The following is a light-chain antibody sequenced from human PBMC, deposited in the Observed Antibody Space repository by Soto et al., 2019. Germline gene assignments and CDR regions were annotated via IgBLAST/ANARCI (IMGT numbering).Light chain of an antibody. V-gene: IGKV4-1*01. Sequence: VVMTQSPDSLAVSLGEPPTINFKSSQTGLHSSNNENSVAWYQQKAGQRPQXLIYRASIRESGVPDRFSGSGSGTDFTLTISSLKAEDVAVYYCQQYYTGIAFGQGTRLEIK. CDR2: RAS. CDR1: QTGLHSSNNENS. J-gene: IGKJ5*01. CDR3: QQYYTGIA.